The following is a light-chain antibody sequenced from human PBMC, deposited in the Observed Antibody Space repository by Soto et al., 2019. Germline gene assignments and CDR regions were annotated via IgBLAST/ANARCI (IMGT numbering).Light chain of an antibody. CDR3: CSHAGGSSWV. J-gene: IGLJ3*02. CDR2: DVT. CDR1: SGDVGAYDR. Sequence: QPVLTQPRSVSGSPGQSVTISCTGTSGDVGAYDRVSWYQHHPTKAPKLIIYDVTNRASGVPYRFSGSKSGSTASLTISGLQAEDEADYYCCSHAGGSSWVFGGGTKLTVL. V-gene: IGLV2-11*01.